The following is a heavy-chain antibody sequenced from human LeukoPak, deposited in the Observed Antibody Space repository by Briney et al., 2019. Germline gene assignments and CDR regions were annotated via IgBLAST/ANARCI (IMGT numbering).Heavy chain of an antibody. V-gene: IGHV3-30-3*01. CDR1: GFTFSSCA. D-gene: IGHD2-2*01. CDR3: AREGCSSTSCSYFDY. Sequence: PGRSLRLSCAASGFTFSSCAMHWVRQAPGKGLEWVAVISYDGSNKYYADSVKGRFTISRDNSKNTLYLQMNSLRAEDTAVYYCAREGCSSTSCSYFDYWGQGTLVTVSS. CDR2: ISYDGSNK. J-gene: IGHJ4*02.